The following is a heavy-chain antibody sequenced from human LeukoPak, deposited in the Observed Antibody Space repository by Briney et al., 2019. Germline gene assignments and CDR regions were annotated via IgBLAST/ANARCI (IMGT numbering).Heavy chain of an antibody. CDR2: ISYDGSNK. D-gene: IGHD3-22*01. CDR1: GFTFSSYA. J-gene: IGHJ4*02. Sequence: AGGSLRLSCAASGFTFSSYAMHWVRQAPGKGLEWVAVISYDGSNKYYADSVKGRFTISRDNSKNTLYLQMNSLRAEDTAVYYCAKAGTNYYDSSGIDYWGQGTLVTVSS. V-gene: IGHV3-30-3*01. CDR3: AKAGTNYYDSSGIDY.